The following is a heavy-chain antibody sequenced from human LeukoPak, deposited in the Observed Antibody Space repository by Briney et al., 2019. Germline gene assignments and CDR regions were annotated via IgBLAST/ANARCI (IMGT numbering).Heavy chain of an antibody. CDR2: TYYKSKWYN. J-gene: IGHJ4*02. V-gene: IGHV6-1*01. D-gene: IGHD2-21*02. CDR3: ARVDGVTGYFDY. Sequence: SQTLSLTCAISGDTVSSNSAAWHWIRQSPSRGLEWLGRTYYKSKWYNDYAVSVKSRITINPDTSKNQFSLHLNSVTPEDTAVYYCARVDGVTGYFDYWGQGTLVTVSS. CDR1: GDTVSSNSAA.